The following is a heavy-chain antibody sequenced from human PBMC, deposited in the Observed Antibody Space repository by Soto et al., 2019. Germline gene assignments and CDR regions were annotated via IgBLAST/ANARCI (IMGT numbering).Heavy chain of an antibody. J-gene: IGHJ4*02. CDR1: GFSFSTYE. CDR3: ARDRAAGGY. D-gene: IGHD6-13*01. V-gene: IGHV3-48*03. Sequence: EVQLVESGGGLVQPGGSLRLSCAASGFSFSTYEMNWVRQAPGKGLEWVAYISSGSDTIHYADSVWGRFTVSRDNAKNSLYLQMNSLRVEDTALYYCARDRAAGGYWGQGTLVTVSS. CDR2: ISSGSDTI.